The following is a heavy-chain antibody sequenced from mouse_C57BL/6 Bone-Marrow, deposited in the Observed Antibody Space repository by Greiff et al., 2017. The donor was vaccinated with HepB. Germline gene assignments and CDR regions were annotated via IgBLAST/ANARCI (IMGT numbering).Heavy chain of an antibody. D-gene: IGHD1-1*01. V-gene: IGHV2-5*01. Sequence: QVQLQQSGPGLVQPSQSLSITCTVSGFSLTSYGVHWVRQSPGKGLEWLGVIWRGGSTDYNAAFMSRLSITKDNSNSQVFFKMNSLQADDTAIYYCAKKAHYYGSSPSYAMDYWGQGTSVTVSS. CDR3: AKKAHYYGSSPSYAMDY. J-gene: IGHJ4*01. CDR1: GFSLTSYG. CDR2: IWRGGST.